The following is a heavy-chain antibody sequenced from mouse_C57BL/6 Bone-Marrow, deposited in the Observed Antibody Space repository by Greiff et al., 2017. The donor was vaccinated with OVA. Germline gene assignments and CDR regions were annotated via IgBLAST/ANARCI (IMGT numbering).Heavy chain of an antibody. J-gene: IGHJ4*01. CDR1: GYTFTSYW. CDR2: IHPNSGST. Sequence: QVQLKQSGAELVKPGASVKLSCKASGYTFTSYWMHWVKQRPGQGLEWIGMIHPNSGSTNYNEKFKSKATLTVDKSSSTAYMQLSSLTSEDSAVYYGARPLCLAMDDWGKGTSVTVSS. CDR3: ARPLCLAMDD. V-gene: IGHV1-64*01. D-gene: IGHD3-3*01.